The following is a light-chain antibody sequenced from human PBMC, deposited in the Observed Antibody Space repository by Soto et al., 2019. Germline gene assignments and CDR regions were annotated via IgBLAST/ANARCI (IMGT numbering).Light chain of an antibody. Sequence: QAVVTQEPSLTVSPGGTVTLTCGSSTGAVTSGHYPHWFQQKPGQAPRTLIYDTSNKHSWTPARFSGSLPGGKSSLTLSGAQPEDEAEYYCLLSYSGARPVVFGGGTKLTVL. CDR3: LLSYSGARPVV. CDR2: DTS. CDR1: TGAVTSGHY. V-gene: IGLV7-46*01. J-gene: IGLJ2*01.